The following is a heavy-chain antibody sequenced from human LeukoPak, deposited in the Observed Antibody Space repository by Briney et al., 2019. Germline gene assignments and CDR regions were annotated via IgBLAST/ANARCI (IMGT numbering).Heavy chain of an antibody. V-gene: IGHV3-30*04. CDR1: GFTFSSYA. CDR3: ARQRWLQFRTPYYFDY. CDR2: ISYDGSNK. J-gene: IGHJ4*02. D-gene: IGHD5-24*01. Sequence: GGSLRLSCAASGFTFSSYAMHWVRQAPGKGLEWVAVISYDGSNKYYADSVKGRFTISRDNSKNTLYLQMNSLRAEDTAVYYRARQRWLQFRTPYYFDYWGQGTLVTVSS.